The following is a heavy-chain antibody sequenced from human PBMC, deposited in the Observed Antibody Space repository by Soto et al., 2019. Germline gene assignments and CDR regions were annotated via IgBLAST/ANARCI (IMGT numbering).Heavy chain of an antibody. Sequence: EVQLVESGGGLVQPGGSLRLSCAASGFTFSSYWMHWVRQAPGKGLVWVSRINSDGSSTGYADSVMGRFTISRDNAKNTLYLQMNSLRAEDTAVYYCARDQGYCSGGSCYGAGYWGQGTLVTVSS. CDR1: GFTFSSYW. J-gene: IGHJ4*02. CDR2: INSDGSST. V-gene: IGHV3-74*01. D-gene: IGHD2-15*01. CDR3: ARDQGYCSGGSCYGAGY.